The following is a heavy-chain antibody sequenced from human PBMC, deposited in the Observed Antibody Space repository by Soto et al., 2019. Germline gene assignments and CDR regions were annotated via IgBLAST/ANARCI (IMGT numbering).Heavy chain of an antibody. CDR3: AKLAPTSNTWY. Sequence: EVQLLESGGGLVQPGGSLRLSCAPSGFTFSQYAMIWVRQTPGKGLEWVSAIDATGAYTYYTVSVKGRFTISRDNPTNRLGLQMSSLRAEDTAVYYCAKLAPTSNTWYWGQGTVVTVSS. V-gene: IGHV3-23*01. CDR2: IDATGAYT. D-gene: IGHD3-3*02. CDR1: GFTFSQYA. J-gene: IGHJ4*02.